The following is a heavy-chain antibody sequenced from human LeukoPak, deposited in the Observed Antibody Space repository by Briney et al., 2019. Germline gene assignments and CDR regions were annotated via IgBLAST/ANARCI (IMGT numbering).Heavy chain of an antibody. V-gene: IGHV4-59*01. CDR2: XXXSANT. Sequence: SETLSLTCTVSGGSISRYYWSWIRRPPGKGXXXXXXXXXSANTNYNLSXXXXXXISVXXSKNQFSLKLSFVTAADTAMYYCAXSDYHNSGSHTVFDAFDIWGQGTRVTVSS. CDR1: GGSISRYY. J-gene: IGHJ3*02. D-gene: IGHD3-10*01. CDR3: AXSDYHNSGSHTVFDAFDI.